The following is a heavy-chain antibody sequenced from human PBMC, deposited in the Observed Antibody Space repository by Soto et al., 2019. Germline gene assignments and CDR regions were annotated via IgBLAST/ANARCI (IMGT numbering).Heavy chain of an antibody. CDR1: RFTVSNTY. Sequence: EVQLVETGGGLIQPGGSLRLSCAASRFTVSNTYMTWVRQPPGKGLECVSVIYTAGGTNYADSVKGRFIISRDNSKNTLYLQMNSLRAEDTAVYYCARALPVAKGGFDPWGQGTLVTVSS. J-gene: IGHJ5*02. CDR2: IYTAGGT. V-gene: IGHV3-53*02. D-gene: IGHD2-2*01. CDR3: ARALPVAKGGFDP.